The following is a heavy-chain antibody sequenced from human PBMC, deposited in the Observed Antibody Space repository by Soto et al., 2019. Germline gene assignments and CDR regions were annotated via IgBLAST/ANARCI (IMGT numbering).Heavy chain of an antibody. D-gene: IGHD4-4*01. J-gene: IGHJ4*02. CDR2: ISSSSSYT. CDR1: GFTFSDYY. V-gene: IGHV3-11*06. CDR3: ARVMTTVTTPSYFDY. Sequence: GGSLRLSCAASGFTFSDYYMSWIRQAPGKGLEWVSYISSSSSYTNYADSVKGRFTISRDNAKNSLYLKMNSLRAEDTAVYYCARVMTTVTTPSYFDYWGQGTLVTVST.